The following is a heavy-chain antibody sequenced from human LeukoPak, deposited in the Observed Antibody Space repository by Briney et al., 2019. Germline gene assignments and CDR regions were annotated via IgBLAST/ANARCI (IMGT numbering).Heavy chain of an antibody. Sequence: PSETLSLTCAVSGGSINSHYWGWIRQPPGKELQWIGDIYYTGKNNYNPSLKSRVTISLDTSKDHLSLNLTSVVAADTAIYYCVRRDTGWNYFDYWGQGILVTVSS. V-gene: IGHV4-59*08. D-gene: IGHD6-19*01. CDR3: VRRDTGWNYFDY. J-gene: IGHJ4*02. CDR2: IYYTGKN. CDR1: GGSINSHY.